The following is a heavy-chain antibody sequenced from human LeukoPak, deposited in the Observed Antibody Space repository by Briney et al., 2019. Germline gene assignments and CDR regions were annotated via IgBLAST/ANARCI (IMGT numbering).Heavy chain of an antibody. CDR1: GYTFTGYY. Sequence: ASVKVSCKASGYTFTGYYMHWVRQAPGQGLEWMGWINPNSGGTNYAQTFQGRVTMTRDTSISTAYMELSRLRSDDTAVYYCARDGDYDSSGYYLLDYWGQGTLVTVSS. V-gene: IGHV1-2*02. D-gene: IGHD3-22*01. CDR2: INPNSGGT. CDR3: ARDGDYDSSGYYLLDY. J-gene: IGHJ4*02.